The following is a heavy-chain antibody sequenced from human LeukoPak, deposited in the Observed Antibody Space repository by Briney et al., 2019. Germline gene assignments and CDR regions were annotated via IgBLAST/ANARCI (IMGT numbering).Heavy chain of an antibody. CDR3: ASSITNNNWFDP. CDR1: GYTFTSYG. V-gene: IGHV1-18*01. CDR2: ISAYNGNT. J-gene: IGHJ5*02. Sequence: EASVKVSCKASGYTFTSYGISWVRQAPGQGLEWMGWISAYNGNTNYAQKFQGRVTITADESTSTAYMELSSLRSEDTAVYYCASSITNNNWFDPWGQGTLVTVSS. D-gene: IGHD3-16*01.